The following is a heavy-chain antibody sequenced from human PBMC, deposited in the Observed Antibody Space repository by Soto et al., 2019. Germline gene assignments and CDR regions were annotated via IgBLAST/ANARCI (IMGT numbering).Heavy chain of an antibody. Sequence: EVQLVESGGGLVKPGGSLRLSCAASGFDFSKAWMSWVRQAPGKGLEWVGRLMSKTGGGTTVYAAPVKGRFTISRKDSQSTLYLQMGSLNTEEAAVYYCAAGYGGSDLDYWGQGTLVTVSS. J-gene: IGHJ4*02. CDR2: LMSKTGGGTT. CDR3: AAGYGGSDLDY. V-gene: IGHV3-15*01. CDR1: GFDFSKAW. D-gene: IGHD2-15*01.